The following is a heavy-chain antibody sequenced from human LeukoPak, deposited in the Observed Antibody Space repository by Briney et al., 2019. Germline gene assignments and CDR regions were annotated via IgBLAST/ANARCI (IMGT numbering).Heavy chain of an antibody. J-gene: IGHJ2*01. D-gene: IGHD7-27*01. V-gene: IGHV4-30-2*01. CDR3: ARVLTGGYWYFDL. CDR1: GGSISSGDYS. CDR2: IYHSGST. Sequence: SEALSLTCAVSGGSISSGDYSWSWIRQPPGEGLEWIGYIYHSGSTYYDPSLKSRVTISLDRSKDQFSLKLSSVTAADTAVYYCARVLTGGYWYFDLWGRGTLVTVSS.